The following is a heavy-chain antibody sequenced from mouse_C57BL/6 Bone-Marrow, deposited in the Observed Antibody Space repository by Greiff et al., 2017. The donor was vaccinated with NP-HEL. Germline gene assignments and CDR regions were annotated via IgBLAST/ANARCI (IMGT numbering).Heavy chain of an antibody. V-gene: IGHV1-85*01. D-gene: IGHD1-1*01. CDR1: GYTFPSYD. Sequence: VQLQQSGPELVKPGASVKLSCKASGYTFPSYDINWVKQRPGPGLEWIGWISPRDGSTKYNEKFKGKATLTVDTSSSTAYMGLHSLTSEDSAVYFCARGEVYYYVWFAYWGQGTLVTVSA. CDR2: ISPRDGST. J-gene: IGHJ3*01. CDR3: ARGEVYYYVWFAY.